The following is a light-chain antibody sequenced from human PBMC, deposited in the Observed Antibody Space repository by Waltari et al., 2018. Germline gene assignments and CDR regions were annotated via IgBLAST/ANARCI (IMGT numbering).Light chain of an antibody. V-gene: IGKV3-11*01. Sequence: EIVLTQSPATLSLSPGQSATLSCRASQSVSGSLACYQQKPGQAPRLLIYDTSCRATDIAVRFSGSGSGTDFTLTINSLEPEDFAVYYCQHRNSWPPLLTFGGGTKVEIK. CDR2: DTS. CDR3: QHRNSWPPLLT. J-gene: IGKJ4*01. CDR1: QSVSGS.